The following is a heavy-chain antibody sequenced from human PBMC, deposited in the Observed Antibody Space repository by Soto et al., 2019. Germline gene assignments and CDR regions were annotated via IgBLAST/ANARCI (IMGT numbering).Heavy chain of an antibody. V-gene: IGHV1-69*12. CDR1: GGTFSSYA. J-gene: IGHJ4*02. CDR2: IIPIFGTA. D-gene: IGHD3-3*01. CDR3: ARVRVRFLEWLGSEG. Sequence: QVQLVQSGAAVKKPGSSVKVSCKASGGTFSSYAISWVRQAPGQGLEWMGGIIPIFGTANYAQKFQGRVTITADDSTSTAYMELSSLRSEDTAVYYCARVRVRFLEWLGSEGWGQGTLVTVSS.